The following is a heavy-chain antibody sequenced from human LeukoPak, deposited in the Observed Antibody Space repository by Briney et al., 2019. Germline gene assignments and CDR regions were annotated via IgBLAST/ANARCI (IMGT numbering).Heavy chain of an antibody. CDR1: GFTFSSYA. D-gene: IGHD1-26*01. CDR3: AKDDPTGRYL. J-gene: IGHJ4*02. V-gene: IGHV3-23*01. CDR2: ISGSGANT. Sequence: GGSLRLSCAASGFTFSSYAMSWVRQAPGKGLEWVSGISGSGANTYYADSVKGRFAISRDNSKNTLYMQMNSLRVEDTAVYCCAKDDPTGRYLWGQGTLVTVSS.